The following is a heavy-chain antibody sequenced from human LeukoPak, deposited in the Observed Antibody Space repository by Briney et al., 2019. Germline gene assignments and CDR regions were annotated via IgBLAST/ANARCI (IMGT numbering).Heavy chain of an antibody. CDR3: ARHRGAYGGSLFDP. Sequence: SETLSLTCTVSGGSISSYYWSWIRQPPGKGLEWIGYIYYSGSTNYNPSLKSRVTVSVDTSKNQFSLKLSSVTAADTAVYYCARHRGAYGGSLFDPWGQGTLVTVSS. CDR2: IYYSGST. CDR1: GGSISSYY. V-gene: IGHV4-59*01. D-gene: IGHD4-23*01. J-gene: IGHJ5*02.